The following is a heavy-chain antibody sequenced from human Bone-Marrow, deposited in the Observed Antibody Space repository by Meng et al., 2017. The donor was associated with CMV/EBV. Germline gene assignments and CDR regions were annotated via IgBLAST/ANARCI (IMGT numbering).Heavy chain of an antibody. CDR1: GFTFSSYE. D-gene: IGHD2-15*01. CDR3: ASGIVVVDAFDI. J-gene: IGHJ3*02. CDR2: ISSSGSTI. V-gene: IGHV3-48*03. Sequence: GGSLRLSCAASGFTFSSYEMNWVRQAPGKGLEWVSYISSSGSTIYYADSVKGRFTISRDNAKNSLYLQMNSLRAEDTAVYYCASGIVVVDAFDIWGQGTMVTVSS.